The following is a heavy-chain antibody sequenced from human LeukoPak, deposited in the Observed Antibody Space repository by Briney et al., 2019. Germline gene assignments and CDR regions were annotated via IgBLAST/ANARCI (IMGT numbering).Heavy chain of an antibody. CDR2: ISYSGST. J-gene: IGHJ4*02. CDR1: GGSISSYY. D-gene: IGHD3-16*02. CDR3: ARYIWGSYPTFEDY. Sequence: NPSETLSLTCTVSGGSISSYYWSWIRQPPGKGLEGIGYISYSGSTNYNPSLKSRVTISVDTSKNQLSLKLNSVTAADTAVYYCARYIWGSYPTFEDYWGQRSLVTVSS. V-gene: IGHV4-59*01.